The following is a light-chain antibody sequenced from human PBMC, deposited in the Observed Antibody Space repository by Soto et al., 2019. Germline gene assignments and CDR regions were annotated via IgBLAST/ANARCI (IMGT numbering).Light chain of an antibody. CDR2: GAS. CDR1: QSVPSKY. J-gene: IGKJ4*01. V-gene: IGKV3-20*01. Sequence: EIVLTQSPGTLSLSPGARAPLSCRASQSVPSKYLAWYQQNPGQAPRLLIYGASTRATGVPARFSGSGSGTDFTLTVNRLAPEDFAVYYCRQYNNWPPDLTFGGGTKVDIK. CDR3: RQYNNWPPDLT.